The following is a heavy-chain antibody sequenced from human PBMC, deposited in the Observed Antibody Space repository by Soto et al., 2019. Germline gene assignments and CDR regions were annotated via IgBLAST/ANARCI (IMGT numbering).Heavy chain of an antibody. CDR3: AKDSSGWYYYYGMDV. Sequence: GGSLRLSCAASGFTFSSFGMHWVRQAPGKGLEWVAVISFDGSKKYYADSVKGRFTISRDNSKNTLFLQMNSLRAEDTAVYYCAKDSSGWYYYYGMDVWGQGTTVTVSS. CDR2: ISFDGSKK. J-gene: IGHJ6*02. CDR1: GFTFSSFG. D-gene: IGHD6-19*01. V-gene: IGHV3-30*18.